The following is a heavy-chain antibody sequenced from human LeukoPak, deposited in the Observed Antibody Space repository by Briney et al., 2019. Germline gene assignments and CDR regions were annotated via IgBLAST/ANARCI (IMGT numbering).Heavy chain of an antibody. CDR2: ISGSGGST. V-gene: IGHV3-23*01. CDR1: GFTFSSYG. CDR3: ARAEGFDY. Sequence: PGGSLRLSCTASGFTFSSYGMSWVRQAPGKGLEWVSGISGSGGSTYYADSVRGRFTISRDNSKNTLYLQMNSLRAEDTAVYYCARAEGFDYWGQGTLVTVSS. J-gene: IGHJ4*02. D-gene: IGHD1-14*01.